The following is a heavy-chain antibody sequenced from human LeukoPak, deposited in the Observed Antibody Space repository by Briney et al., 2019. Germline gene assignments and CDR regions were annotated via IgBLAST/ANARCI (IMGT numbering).Heavy chain of an antibody. Sequence: SGGSLRLSCAASGFTFSSYAMSWVRQAPGKGLEWVSAISGSGGSTYYADSVKGRFTISRDNAKNSLYLQMNSLRAEDTAVYYCARVEGPRKEYSYGLWYFDLWGRGTLVTVSS. V-gene: IGHV3-23*01. CDR1: GFTFSSYA. D-gene: IGHD5-18*01. J-gene: IGHJ2*01. CDR2: ISGSGGST. CDR3: ARVEGPRKEYSYGLWYFDL.